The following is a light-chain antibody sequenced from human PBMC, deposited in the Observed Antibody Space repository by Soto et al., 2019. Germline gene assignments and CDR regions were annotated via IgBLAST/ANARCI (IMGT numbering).Light chain of an antibody. J-gene: IGKJ4*01. CDR3: QQYNVWPLT. Sequence: EIVMTQSPATLSVSPGERDTLSCRASQSVSSNLAWYQQKPGQTHKLLIYVASTRATGIPARFSGSGSGTEFTLTISSLQSEDFAVYYCQQYNVWPLTFGGGTKVEFK. CDR1: QSVSSN. V-gene: IGKV3-15*01. CDR2: VAS.